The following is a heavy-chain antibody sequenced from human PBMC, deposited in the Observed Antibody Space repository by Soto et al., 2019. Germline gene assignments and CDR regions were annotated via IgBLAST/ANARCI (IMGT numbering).Heavy chain of an antibody. V-gene: IGHV4-39*01. D-gene: IGHD3-22*01. CDR1: GGSISSSSYY. CDR3: ARLGLFYYDSSGYYAPGAFDI. J-gene: IGHJ3*02. CDR2: IYYSGST. Sequence: PSETLSLTCTVSGGSISSSSYYWGRIRQPRGKRLEWIGSIYYSGSTYYNPSLKSRVTISVDTSKNQFSLKLSSVTAADTAVYYCARLGLFYYDSSGYYAPGAFDIWGQGTMVTVSS.